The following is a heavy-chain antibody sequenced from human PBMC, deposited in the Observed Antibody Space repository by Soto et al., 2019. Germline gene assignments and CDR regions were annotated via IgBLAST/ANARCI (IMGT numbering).Heavy chain of an antibody. CDR3: AKQSPFSNSWYGVDY. V-gene: IGHV3-23*01. CDR2: ISGSGDRS. D-gene: IGHD6-13*01. CDR1: GFTFSSYG. J-gene: IGHJ4*02. Sequence: EVQLLESGGGLVQPGGSLRVSCAASGFTFSSYGMNWVRQATGKGLEWVSGISGSGDRSYYADAVKGRFTISRDNSKNTLYLQMNSLRAEDTAVSYCAKQSPFSNSWYGVDYWGQGTLVTVSS.